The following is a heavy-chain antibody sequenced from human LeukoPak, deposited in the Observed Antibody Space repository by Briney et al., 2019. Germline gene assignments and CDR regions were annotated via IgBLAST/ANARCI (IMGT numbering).Heavy chain of an antibody. J-gene: IGHJ3*02. CDR1: GYTFTSYD. V-gene: IGHV1-8*01. Sequence: ASVKVSCKASGYTFTSYDINWGRQATGQGLKCRGWLNPSSGNTGYAQKFQGRGTMTRNTSISTAYMELSSVRSEDTAVYYCARGRRGRVVVVSGYAFDIWGQGTRVTVSS. CDR3: ARGRRGRVVVVSGYAFDI. CDR2: LNPSSGNT. D-gene: IGHD3-22*01.